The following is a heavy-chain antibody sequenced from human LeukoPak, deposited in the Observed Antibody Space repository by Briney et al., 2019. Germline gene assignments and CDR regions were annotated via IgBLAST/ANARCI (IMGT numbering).Heavy chain of an antibody. V-gene: IGHV4-34*01. J-gene: IGHJ6*03. D-gene: IGHD2/OR15-2a*01. Sequence: SETLSLTCAVYGGSFSGYYWSWIRQPPGKGLEWIGEINHSGSTNYNPSLKSRVTISVDTSKNQFSLKLSSVTAADTAVYYCARASRNSYYYYYYMDVWGKGTTVTVSS. CDR2: INHSGST. CDR1: GGSFSGYY. CDR3: ARASRNSYYYYYYMDV.